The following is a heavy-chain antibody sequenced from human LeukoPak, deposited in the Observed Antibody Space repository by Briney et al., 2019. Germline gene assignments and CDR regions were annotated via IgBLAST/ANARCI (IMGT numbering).Heavy chain of an antibody. CDR3: AKDAFRTTVVTPFFDY. CDR2: VSGSGAST. V-gene: IGHV3-23*01. Sequence: PGGSLRLSCAASGFTFSSYAMSWVRQAPGKGLEWVSTVSGSGASTYYSDSVKGRFTISRDNRKNSLYLQMNSLRTEDTAFYYCAKDAFRTTVVTPFFDYWGQGTLVTVSS. CDR1: GFTFSSYA. J-gene: IGHJ4*02. D-gene: IGHD4-23*01.